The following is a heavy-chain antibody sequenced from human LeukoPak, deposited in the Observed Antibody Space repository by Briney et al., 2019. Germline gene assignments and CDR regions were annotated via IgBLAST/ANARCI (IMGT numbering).Heavy chain of an antibody. J-gene: IGHJ5*02. CDR2: MNPNSGNT. CDR3: AQGHWFDP. CDR1: GYTFTSYD. V-gene: IGHV1-8*01. Sequence: ASVKVSCKASGYTFTSYDINWVRQATGQGLEWMGWMNPNSGNTNYAQKLQGRVTMTTDTSTSTAYMELRSLRSDDTAVYYCAQGHWFDPWGQGTLVTVSS.